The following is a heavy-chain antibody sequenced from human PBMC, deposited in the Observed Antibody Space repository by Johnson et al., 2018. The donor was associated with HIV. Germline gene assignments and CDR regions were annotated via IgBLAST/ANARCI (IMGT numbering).Heavy chain of an antibody. J-gene: IGHJ3*01. Sequence: QVQLVESGGGLVQPGRSLRLSCTGSGFTFGDYAMSWVRQAPGKGLEWVAVISYDGSNKYYADSVKGRFTISRDNSKNTLYLQRNSLRAEDTAVYYCARGGVWNDFDAFDFWGQGTMVTVSS. V-gene: IGHV3-30*04. CDR2: ISYDGSNK. CDR3: ARGGVWNDFDAFDF. CDR1: GFTFGDYA. D-gene: IGHD1-1*01.